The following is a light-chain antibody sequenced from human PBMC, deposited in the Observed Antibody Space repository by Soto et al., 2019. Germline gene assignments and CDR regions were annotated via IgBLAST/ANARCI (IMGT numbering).Light chain of an antibody. Sequence: QSALTQPPSASGSPGQPVTISCTGTSSDVGGYLSVSWYQPHPGKAPKLMIFEVTKRHSGVPDRFSGSKSGNTASLPVSGLQAEDEANYYCRSYAGSNHVIFGGGTKLTVL. CDR1: SSDVGGYLS. V-gene: IGLV2-8*01. J-gene: IGLJ2*01. CDR2: EVT. CDR3: RSYAGSNHVI.